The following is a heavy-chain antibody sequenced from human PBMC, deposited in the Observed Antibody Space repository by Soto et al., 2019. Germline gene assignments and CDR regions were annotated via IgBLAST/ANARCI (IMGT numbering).Heavy chain of an antibody. J-gene: IGHJ6*02. CDR3: ARGYSSSSGYYGMDV. V-gene: IGHV1-69*12. CDR2: IIPIFGTA. CDR1: GGTFSSYA. D-gene: IGHD6-6*01. Sequence: QVQLVRSGAEVKKPGSSVKVSCKASGGTFSSYAISWVRQAPGQGLEWMGGIIPIFGTANYAQKFQGRVTITADESTRTADMELSSLRSEDTAVYYCARGYSSSSGYYGMDVWGQGTTVTVSS.